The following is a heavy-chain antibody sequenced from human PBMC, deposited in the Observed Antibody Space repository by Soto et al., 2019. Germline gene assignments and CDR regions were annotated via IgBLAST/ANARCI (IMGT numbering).Heavy chain of an antibody. Sequence: GGSLRLSCAASEFTFKSYGMHWVRQAPGKGLAWVALISFDGNRKHYADSVRGRFTISRDNSKNTLYLQMNSLRTDDTAIYYCAKDSYRGDVVLTPAPYGNDYWGRGTLVTVSS. CDR1: EFTFKSYG. CDR3: AKDSYRGDVVLTPAPYGNDY. J-gene: IGHJ4*02. D-gene: IGHD2-2*01. V-gene: IGHV3-30*18. CDR2: ISFDGNRK.